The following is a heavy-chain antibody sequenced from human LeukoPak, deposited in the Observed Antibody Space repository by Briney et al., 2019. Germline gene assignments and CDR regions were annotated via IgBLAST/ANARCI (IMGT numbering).Heavy chain of an antibody. J-gene: IGHJ4*02. Sequence: GGSLRPSCAASGFTFSSYAMSWVRQAPGKGLEWVSAISGSGGSTYYADSVKGRFTISGDNSKNTLYLQMNSLRAEDTAVYYCAKERLIRTGEELDYWGQGTLVTVSS. CDR1: GFTFSSYA. V-gene: IGHV3-23*01. D-gene: IGHD3-16*01. CDR2: ISGSGGST. CDR3: AKERLIRTGEELDY.